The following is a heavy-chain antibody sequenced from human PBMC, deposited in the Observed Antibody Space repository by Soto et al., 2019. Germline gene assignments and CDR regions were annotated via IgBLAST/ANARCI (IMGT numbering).Heavy chain of an antibody. CDR1: GGSISSGAYS. CDR3: DRGFTSPYFYYGMDV. J-gene: IGHJ6*02. V-gene: IGHV4-30-2*01. Sequence: PSETLSLTCAVSGGSISSGAYSWNWVRQPPGEGLEWIGYIYHSGGTYYNPSLKSRVAMSVDGSKNQFSLNLTSVTAADTAVYYCDRGFTSPYFYYGMDVWGQGTTVTVSS. CDR2: IYHSGGT.